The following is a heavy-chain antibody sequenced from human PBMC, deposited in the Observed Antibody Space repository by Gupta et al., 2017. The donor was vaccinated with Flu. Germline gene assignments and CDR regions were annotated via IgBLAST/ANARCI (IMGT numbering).Heavy chain of an antibody. CDR2: ADPHNGKT. Sequence: VRQATGQGLEWMGLADPHNGKTGNAQKFQDRVTMTWNSSISTADMELTSLRNEDTAVYYCVVWFGELSRDLESWGQGTLVTVSS. D-gene: IGHD3-10*01. V-gene: IGHV1-8*01. J-gene: IGHJ4*02. CDR3: VVWFGELSRDLES.